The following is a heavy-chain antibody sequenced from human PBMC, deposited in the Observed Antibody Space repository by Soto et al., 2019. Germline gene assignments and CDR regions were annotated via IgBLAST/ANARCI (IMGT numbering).Heavy chain of an antibody. CDR2: IYYSGST. V-gene: IGHV4-59*01. J-gene: IGHJ6*04. CDR3: AGGLIGAIFGVGVYYGMDV. D-gene: IGHD3-3*01. Sequence: PSETLSLTCTVSGGSISSYYWSWIRQPPGKGLEWIGYIYYSGSTNYNPSLKSRVTISVDTSKNQFSLKLSSVTAADTAVYYCAGGLIGAIFGVGVYYGMDVWGKGTTVAVSS. CDR1: GGSISSYY.